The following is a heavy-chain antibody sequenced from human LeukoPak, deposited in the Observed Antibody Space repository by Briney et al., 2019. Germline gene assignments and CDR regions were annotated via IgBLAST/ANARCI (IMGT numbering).Heavy chain of an antibody. CDR2: ISSSSSTI. V-gene: IGHV3-48*01. CDR3: ERVSLNTVTTPQYFDY. CDR1: GFPFSSYR. J-gene: IGHJ4*02. D-gene: IGHD4-17*01. Sequence: GGSLRLSCAASGFPFSSYRMNWVRQAPGTGLGWVSYISSSSSTITYADSVKGRFTISRDNAKNSLYLQMNSLRPEATAVYYCERVSLNTVTTPQYFDYWGERTLVTLSS.